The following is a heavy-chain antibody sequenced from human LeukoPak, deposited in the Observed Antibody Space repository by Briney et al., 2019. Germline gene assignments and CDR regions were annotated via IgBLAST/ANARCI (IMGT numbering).Heavy chain of an antibody. J-gene: IGHJ6*03. Sequence: GGSLRLSCAASGFTFSSYGMHWVRQAPGKGLEWVAFIRYDGSNKYYADSVKGRFTISRDNSKNTLYLQMNSLRAEDTAVYYCAKDPGDGRHGQGGYCYMDVWGKGTTVTVSS. D-gene: IGHD3-16*01. CDR1: GFTFSSYG. V-gene: IGHV3-30*02. CDR2: IRYDGSNK. CDR3: AKDPGDGRHGQGGYCYMDV.